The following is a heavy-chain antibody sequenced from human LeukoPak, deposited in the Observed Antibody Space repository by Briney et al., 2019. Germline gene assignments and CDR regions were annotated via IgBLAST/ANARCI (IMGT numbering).Heavy chain of an antibody. D-gene: IGHD6-13*01. CDR3: ARGAAGEYYYYYYMDV. J-gene: IGHJ6*03. CDR2: INPNSGGT. CDR1: GYTFTGYY. Sequence: ASVKVSCKASGYTFTGYYMHWVRQAPGQGLEWMGWINPNSGGTNYAQKFQGRVTMTRDTSISTAYMELSRLRSDDTAVYYCARGAAGEYYYYYYMDVWGKGTTVTVSS. V-gene: IGHV1-2*02.